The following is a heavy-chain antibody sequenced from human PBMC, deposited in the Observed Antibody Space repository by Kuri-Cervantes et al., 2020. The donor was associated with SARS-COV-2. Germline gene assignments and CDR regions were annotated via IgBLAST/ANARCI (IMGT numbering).Heavy chain of an antibody. CDR1: GGTFSNYA. Sequence: SVKVSCKASGGTFSNYAISWVRQAPGQGLEWMGGIIPMFGTAKYAQKFQGRVTITADESTSTAYMELRSLRSEDTAVYYCAGIVDTAMARGWNYYYGMDVWGQGTTVTVSS. J-gene: IGHJ6*02. D-gene: IGHD5-18*01. CDR2: IIPMFGTA. V-gene: IGHV1-69*13. CDR3: AGIVDTAMARGWNYYYGMDV.